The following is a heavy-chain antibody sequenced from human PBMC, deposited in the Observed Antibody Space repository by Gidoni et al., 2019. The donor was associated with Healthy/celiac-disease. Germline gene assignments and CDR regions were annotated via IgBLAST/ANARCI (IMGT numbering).Heavy chain of an antibody. CDR3: ATDGGITMVQGVITAFDI. D-gene: IGHD3-10*01. CDR2: FDPEDGET. J-gene: IGHJ3*02. V-gene: IGHV1-24*01. Sequence: QVQLVQSGAEVKKPGASVKVSCKVSGYTITELSMHWVRQAPGKGLEWMGGFDPEDGETIYAQKFQGRVTMTEDTSTDTAYMELSSLRSEDTAVYYCATDGGITMVQGVITAFDIWGQGTMVTVSS. CDR1: GYTITELS.